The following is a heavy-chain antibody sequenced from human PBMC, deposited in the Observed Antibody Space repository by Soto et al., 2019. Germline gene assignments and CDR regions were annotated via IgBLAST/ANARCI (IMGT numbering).Heavy chain of an antibody. D-gene: IGHD3-16*01. J-gene: IGHJ4*02. Sequence: QVQLVESGGGVVQPGTSLRLSCVGSGFTFRSYVIHWVRQAPGKGLEWVALTSYDGSNNFYGDSVKGRFTISRHNSRNTVELQMDSRRFEDTAFDYCARWGTTGGLDVWGQGTLDSVSS. CDR3: ARWGTTGGLDV. CDR1: GFTFRSYV. CDR2: TSYDGSNN. V-gene: IGHV3-33*05.